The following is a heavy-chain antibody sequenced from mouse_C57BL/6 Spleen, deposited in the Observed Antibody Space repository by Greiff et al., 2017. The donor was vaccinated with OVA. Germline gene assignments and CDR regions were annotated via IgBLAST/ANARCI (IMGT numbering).Heavy chain of an antibody. CDR2: INYDGSST. Sequence: EVKVVESEGGLVQPGSSMKLSCTASGFTFSDYYMAWVRQVPEKGLEWVANINYDGSSTYYLDSLKSRFIISRDNAKNILYLQMSSLKSEDTATYYCARDKIWGGYYYAMDYWGQGTSVTVSS. D-gene: IGHD1-1*02. CDR3: ARDKIWGGYYYAMDY. J-gene: IGHJ4*01. V-gene: IGHV5-16*01. CDR1: GFTFSDYY.